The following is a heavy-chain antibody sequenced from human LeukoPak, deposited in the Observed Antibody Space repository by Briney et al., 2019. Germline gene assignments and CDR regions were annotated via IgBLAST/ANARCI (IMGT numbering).Heavy chain of an antibody. Sequence: SETLSLTCTVSGGSISSSSYYWGRIRQPPGKGLEWIGSIYYSGSTYYNPSLKSRVTISVDTSKNQFSLKLSSVTAADTAVYYCASNSDYYGSGSYYTFDYWGQGTLVTVSS. D-gene: IGHD3-10*01. CDR2: IYYSGST. CDR1: GGSISSSSYY. J-gene: IGHJ4*02. CDR3: ASNSDYYGSGSYYTFDY. V-gene: IGHV4-39*01.